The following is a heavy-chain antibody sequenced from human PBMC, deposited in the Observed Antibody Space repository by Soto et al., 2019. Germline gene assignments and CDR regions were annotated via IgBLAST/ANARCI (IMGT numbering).Heavy chain of an antibody. D-gene: IGHD6-19*01. J-gene: IGHJ3*02. CDR1: GFTFSSYL. CDR3: ARVRMAGDFDI. CDR2: INSDGSST. Sequence: GGSLRLCCAASGFTFSSYLMHWVRQAPGKGLVWVSRINSDGSSTTYADSVKGRFTISRDSAKNTLYLQINSLRAEDTAVYYCARVRMAGDFDIWGQGTMVTVSS. V-gene: IGHV3-74*01.